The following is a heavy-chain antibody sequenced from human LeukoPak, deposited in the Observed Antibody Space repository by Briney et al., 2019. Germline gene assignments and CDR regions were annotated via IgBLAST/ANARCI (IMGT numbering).Heavy chain of an antibody. CDR2: IYYSGST. J-gene: IGHJ6*03. CDR1: GDSISNGGYS. D-gene: IGHD3-16*01. CDR3: ARDGAHKNHYYSYYYMDV. Sequence: PSETLSLTCGVSGDSISNGGYSWSWIRQPPGKGLEWIGYIYYSGSTNYNPSLKRRVTISLDTSKNQFSLKLSSVTAADTAVYYCARDGAHKNHYYSYYYMDVWGKGTTVTVSS. V-gene: IGHV4-61*08.